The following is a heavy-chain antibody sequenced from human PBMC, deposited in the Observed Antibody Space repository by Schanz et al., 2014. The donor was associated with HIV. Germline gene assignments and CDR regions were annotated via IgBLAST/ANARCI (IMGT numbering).Heavy chain of an antibody. D-gene: IGHD4-17*01. Sequence: QVQVLESGGDLVQPGGSLRLSCAASGLTLSSYGMSWVRQAPGKGLEWVAVISYDGSKKYYADSVKGRFTISRDNSKNTLYFQMNSLRAEDTAVYYCARRDYGDYYYYYGMDVWGQGTTVTVSS. V-gene: IGHV3-30*03. CDR3: ARRDYGDYYYYYGMDV. J-gene: IGHJ6*02. CDR2: ISYDGSKK. CDR1: GLTLSSYG.